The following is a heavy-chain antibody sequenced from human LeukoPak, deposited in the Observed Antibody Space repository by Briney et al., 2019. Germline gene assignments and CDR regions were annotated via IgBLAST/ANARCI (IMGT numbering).Heavy chain of an antibody. CDR2: INHSGST. V-gene: IGHV4-34*01. CDR3: ARAPYLSGGS. Sequence: SETLSLTCAVYGGSFNGYYWSWIRQPPGKGLDWIGEINHSGSTKYNPSLKSRVTISLGTSNNQFSLKLSSVTAADTAVYYCARAPYLSGGSWGQGTMVTVSS. J-gene: IGHJ3*01. D-gene: IGHD2-15*01. CDR1: GGSFNGYY.